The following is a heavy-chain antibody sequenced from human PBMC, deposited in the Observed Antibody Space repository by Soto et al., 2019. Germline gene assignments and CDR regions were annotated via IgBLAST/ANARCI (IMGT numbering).Heavy chain of an antibody. CDR1: GYTFMSYG. CDR3: AIVAGYGSGSRHFDT. CDR2: TVAGSGNR. J-gene: IGHJ4*02. Sequence: QVQLMQSGAEVTKPGASVTLSCKTSGYTFMSYGLSWVRQAPGQGLEWMGWTVAGSGNRIYAQKFQDRINMNIDTSTNTGYMELRSLRSDDSALYFCAIVAGYGSGSRHFDTWGQGTLVTVSS. D-gene: IGHD3-10*01. V-gene: IGHV1-18*01.